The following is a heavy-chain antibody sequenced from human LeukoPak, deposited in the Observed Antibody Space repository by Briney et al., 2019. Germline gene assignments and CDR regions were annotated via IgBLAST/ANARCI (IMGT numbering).Heavy chain of an antibody. CDR1: GGSISSYY. D-gene: IGHD3-10*01. Sequence: SETLSLTCTVSGGSISSYYWSWIRQPPGKGLEWIGYIYYSGSTNYNPSLKSRVTISVDTSKNQFSLKLSSVTAADTAVYYCARGGLLWFGELLRAYNWFDPWGQGTLVTVSS. CDR3: ARGGLLWFGELLRAYNWFDP. V-gene: IGHV4-59*12. CDR2: IYYSGST. J-gene: IGHJ5*02.